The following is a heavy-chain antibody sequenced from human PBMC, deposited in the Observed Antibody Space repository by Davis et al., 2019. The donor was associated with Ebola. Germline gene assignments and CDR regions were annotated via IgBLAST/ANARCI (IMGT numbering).Heavy chain of an antibody. Sequence: GESLKISCAASGFTVSSNNMNWVRQAPGKGLEWVSVIYSGDATQYADSVKGRFTISRDRSKNTLFLQMNSLRVEDTAVYYCARDRESTGWTYYFDSWGQGTLVTVSS. D-gene: IGHD6-19*01. CDR3: ARDRESTGWTYYFDS. CDR1: GFTVSSNN. CDR2: IYSGDAT. J-gene: IGHJ4*02. V-gene: IGHV3-53*01.